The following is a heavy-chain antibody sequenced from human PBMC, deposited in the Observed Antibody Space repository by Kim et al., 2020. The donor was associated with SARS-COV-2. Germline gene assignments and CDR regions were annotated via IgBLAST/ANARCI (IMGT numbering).Heavy chain of an antibody. CDR3: AREKVVVVPAATYWYFDL. CDR1: GGSISSGSYY. J-gene: IGHJ2*01. D-gene: IGHD2-2*01. Sequence: SETLSLTCTVSGGSISSGSYYWSWIRQPAGKGLEWIGRIYTSGSTNYNPSLKSRVTISVDTSKNQFSLKLSSVTAADTAVYYCAREKVVVVPAATYWYFDLWGRGTLVTVSS. CDR2: IYTSGST. V-gene: IGHV4-61*02.